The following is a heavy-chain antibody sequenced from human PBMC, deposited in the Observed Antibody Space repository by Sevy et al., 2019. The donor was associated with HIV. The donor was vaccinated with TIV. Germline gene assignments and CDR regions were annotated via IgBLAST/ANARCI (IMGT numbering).Heavy chain of an antibody. V-gene: IGHV3-7*03. CDR1: GFTFNTYW. CDR3: ARDQGQGLWFREHNFDC. Sequence: GGSLRLSCAASGFTFNTYWMTWVRQAPGKGLEWVANIKQDGSEKYYVDSVKGGFTISRDNAQNSLFLQMNRLRAEDTAVYYCARDQGQGLWFREHNFDCWGQGALVTVSS. J-gene: IGHJ4*02. D-gene: IGHD3-10*01. CDR2: IKQDGSEK.